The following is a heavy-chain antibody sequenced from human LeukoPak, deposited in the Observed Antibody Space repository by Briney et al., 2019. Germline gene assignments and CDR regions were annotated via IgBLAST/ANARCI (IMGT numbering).Heavy chain of an antibody. J-gene: IGHJ3*02. CDR3: ARVASGWDAFDI. D-gene: IGHD6-19*01. Sequence: PGGSLRLSCAASGFTFSSYSMNWVRQAPGKGLEWVSYISSSSSYIYYADSVKGRFTISRDNAKNSLYLQMNSLRAEDTAVYYCARVASGWDAFDIWGQGTMVTVSS. CDR2: ISSSSSYI. V-gene: IGHV3-21*05. CDR1: GFTFSSYS.